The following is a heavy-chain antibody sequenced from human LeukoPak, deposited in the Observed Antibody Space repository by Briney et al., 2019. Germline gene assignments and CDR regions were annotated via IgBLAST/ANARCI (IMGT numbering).Heavy chain of an antibody. Sequence: PSETLSLTCTVSGVPISSGGYSWTWIRQPPGKGLEWIGYVSYSGNTYYNPSVKSRVAISSDASKSQFSLTLTSVTAADTAVYYCARDFLQTSSPDAFDIWGQGTMVSVSS. CDR1: GVPISSGGYS. CDR2: VSYSGNT. CDR3: ARDFLQTSSPDAFDI. V-gene: IGHV4-31*03. J-gene: IGHJ3*02. D-gene: IGHD2/OR15-2a*01.